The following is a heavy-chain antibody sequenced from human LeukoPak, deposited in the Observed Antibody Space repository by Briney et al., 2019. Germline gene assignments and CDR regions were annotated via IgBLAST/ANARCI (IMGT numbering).Heavy chain of an antibody. CDR2: IDPSDSYT. CDR3: ARFAYHTDSFPGHY. Sequence: GESLKISCKGSGYSFTSYWINWVRQMPGKGLEWMGRIDPSDSYTNFSPSFQGHVTISTDKSISTAFLQWSSLKASDTAMYYCARFAYHTDSFPGHYWGQGTLVTVSS. J-gene: IGHJ4*02. D-gene: IGHD2-21*01. V-gene: IGHV5-10-1*01. CDR1: GYSFTSYW.